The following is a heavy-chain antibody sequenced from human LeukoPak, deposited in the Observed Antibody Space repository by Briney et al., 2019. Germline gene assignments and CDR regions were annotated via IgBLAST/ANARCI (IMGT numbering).Heavy chain of an antibody. CDR3: ARTGSLDY. Sequence: GGSLRLSCAASGFTFSSYAMHWVRQAPGKGLEWVAVISYDGSNKYYADSVKGRFTISRDNSKNTLYLQVNSLRAEDTAVYYCARTGSLDYWGQGTLVTVSS. CDR2: ISYDGSNK. CDR1: GFTFSSYA. D-gene: IGHD1-26*01. J-gene: IGHJ4*02. V-gene: IGHV3-30-3*01.